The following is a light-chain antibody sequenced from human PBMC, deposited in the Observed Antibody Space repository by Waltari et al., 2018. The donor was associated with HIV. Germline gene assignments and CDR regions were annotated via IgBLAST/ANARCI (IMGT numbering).Light chain of an antibody. Sequence: YELTQPPSVSVAPGPTATIPCGGDNIGYRSVQWYQQKAGQAPELVFDDDTDRPSGIPERFSGSKSGNTATLTISRVEAGDEADYYCQVWASNSAYVVFGGRTKLTVL. CDR2: DDT. J-gene: IGLJ2*01. CDR1: NIGYRS. CDR3: QVWASNSAYVV. V-gene: IGLV3-21*02.